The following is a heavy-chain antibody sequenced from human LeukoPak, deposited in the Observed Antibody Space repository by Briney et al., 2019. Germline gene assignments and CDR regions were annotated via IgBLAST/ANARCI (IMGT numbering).Heavy chain of an antibody. V-gene: IGHV5-51*01. D-gene: IGHD1-26*01. Sequence: GESLKISCKGSGYNFANYWIGWVRQMPGKGLEWMGIIYPGDSDTRYSPSFQGQVTISADKSISSAYLQWSSLKASDTAMYFCARSGSYAYWYFDLWGRGTLVTVSS. CDR2: IYPGDSDT. CDR3: ARSGSYAYWYFDL. J-gene: IGHJ2*01. CDR1: GYNFANYW.